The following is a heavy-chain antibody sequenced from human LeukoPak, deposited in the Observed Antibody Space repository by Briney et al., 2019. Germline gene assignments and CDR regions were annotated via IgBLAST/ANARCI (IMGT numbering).Heavy chain of an antibody. J-gene: IGHJ4*02. CDR3: AKAESRRATGDPYFFDY. Sequence: PGGSLRLSCAASGFTFSSYGMHWVRQAPGKGLEWVAFIRYDGSNKYYADSVKGRFTISRDNSKNTLYLQMNSLRANDTAVYYCAKAESRRATGDPYFFDYWGQGTLVTVSS. CDR2: IRYDGSNK. CDR1: GFTFSSYG. V-gene: IGHV3-30*02. D-gene: IGHD4-17*01.